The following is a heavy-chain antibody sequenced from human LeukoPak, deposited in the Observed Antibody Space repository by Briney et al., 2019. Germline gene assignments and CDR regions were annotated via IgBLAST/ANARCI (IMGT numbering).Heavy chain of an antibody. V-gene: IGHV3-66*01. D-gene: IGHD2-21*02. CDR3: ATETDDY. Sequence: PGGSLRLSCAASGFTLSSNYMSWVRQAPGKGLEWVSVIYSGGGTYYADSVKGRFTISRDNSKNTVYLQMNNLRAEDTAVYYCATETDDYWGQGTLVTVSS. J-gene: IGHJ4*02. CDR1: GFTLSSNY. CDR2: IYSGGGT.